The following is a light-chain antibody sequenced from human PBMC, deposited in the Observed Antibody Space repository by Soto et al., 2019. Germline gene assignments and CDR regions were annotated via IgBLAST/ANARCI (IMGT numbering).Light chain of an antibody. CDR2: DAS. J-gene: IGKJ3*01. V-gene: IGKV3-11*01. Sequence: EIVLTQSPAPLSLSPGARATLSCRASQSVSGYLAWYQQKPGQAPRLLIYDASNRATGIPARFSGSGSVTDFTLTISSLEPGDFAVYYCQQRSNWPFTFGPGTTVDVK. CDR1: QSVSGY. CDR3: QQRSNWPFT.